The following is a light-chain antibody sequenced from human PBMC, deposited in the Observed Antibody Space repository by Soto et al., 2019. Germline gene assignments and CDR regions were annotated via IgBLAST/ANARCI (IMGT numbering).Light chain of an antibody. CDR3: VLYMGGGISV. Sequence: QTVVTQEPSFSVSPGGTVTLTCGLSSGSVSTTYYPSWYQQTPGQAPRTLIYSTNTRSSGVPDRFSGSILENKAALTITGAQADDASDYYCVLYMGGGISVFCGGTKLTVL. V-gene: IGLV8-61*01. J-gene: IGLJ3*02. CDR2: STN. CDR1: SGSVSTTYY.